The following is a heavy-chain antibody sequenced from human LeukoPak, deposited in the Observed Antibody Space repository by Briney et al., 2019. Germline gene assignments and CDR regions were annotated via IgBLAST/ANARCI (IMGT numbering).Heavy chain of an antibody. CDR3: ARDLSATARAYDY. J-gene: IGHJ4*02. D-gene: IGHD1-26*01. CDR2: FSISGTYL. CDR1: GSILRDYN. V-gene: IGHV3-21*01. Sequence: GRPLRLSCAACGSILRDYNMNWVRHAPRKVPELVSFFSISGTYLTYADSMKGGFTISRDNAKNSLYLQMNSLRAEDTAVYYCARDLSATARAYDYWGQGTLVTVSS.